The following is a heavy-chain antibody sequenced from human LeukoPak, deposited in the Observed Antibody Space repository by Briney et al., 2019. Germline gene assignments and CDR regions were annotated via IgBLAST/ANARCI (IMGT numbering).Heavy chain of an antibody. Sequence: KTSETLSLTCTVSGGSITGYYWSWIRQPPGKGLEYIGYIYYSGSTNYNPSLKSRLTISLDTSKNQFSLKLTSVTAADTAIYYCERGLPGYSGGDDAFDVWGHGTVVIVS. CDR3: ERGLPGYSGGDDAFDV. CDR1: GGSITGYY. CDR2: IYYSGST. D-gene: IGHD6-19*01. V-gene: IGHV4-59*01. J-gene: IGHJ3*01.